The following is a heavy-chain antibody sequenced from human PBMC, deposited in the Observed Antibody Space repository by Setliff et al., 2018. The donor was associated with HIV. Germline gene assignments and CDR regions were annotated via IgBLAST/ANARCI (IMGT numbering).Heavy chain of an antibody. Sequence: PGGSLRLSCAASGFTFSSYSMNWVRQAPGKGLEWVSYISSSSGTIYYADSVKGRFTMSRDNAKNSLYLQMNSLRAEDTAVYYCASIELAAMVPVDYWGQGTLVTVSS. CDR2: ISSSSGTI. CDR3: ASIELAAMVPVDY. J-gene: IGHJ4*02. V-gene: IGHV3-48*01. D-gene: IGHD5-18*01. CDR1: GFTFSSYS.